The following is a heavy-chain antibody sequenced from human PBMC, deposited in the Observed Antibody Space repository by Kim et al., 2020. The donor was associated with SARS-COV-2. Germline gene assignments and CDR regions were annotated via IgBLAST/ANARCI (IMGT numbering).Heavy chain of an antibody. CDR1: GFTFSNYA. V-gene: IGHV3-23*01. D-gene: IGHD3-22*01. J-gene: IGHJ6*02. CDR3: AKGEYDDSTKGAEYYYYGIDV. CDR2: ISGSGGST. Sequence: GGSLRLSCAASGFTFSNYAMSWVRQAPGKGLEWVSAISGSGGSTYYADSVKGRFTISRDNSKNTLYLQMNSLRAEDTAVYYCAKGEYDDSTKGAEYYYYGIDVWGQGTTVTVSS.